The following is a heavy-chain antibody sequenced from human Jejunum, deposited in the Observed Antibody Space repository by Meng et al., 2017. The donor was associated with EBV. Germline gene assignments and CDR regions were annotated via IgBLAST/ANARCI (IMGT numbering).Heavy chain of an antibody. J-gene: IGHJ5*02. V-gene: IGHV1-2*06. D-gene: IGHD3-22*01. CDR1: GERLTEHY. CDR2: NNPYSGVS. Sequence: QGQRVECGEKGKRPGAQGNVSWKASGERLTEHYVDWVRRAPAQGPQWLGRNNPYSGVSSDSRKVQRRVPLARHTTTNTAYMELGGLESDDTAVYYCARSTLTGYYDRWFDPWVQGTLVTVSS. CDR3: ARSTLTGYYDRWFDP.